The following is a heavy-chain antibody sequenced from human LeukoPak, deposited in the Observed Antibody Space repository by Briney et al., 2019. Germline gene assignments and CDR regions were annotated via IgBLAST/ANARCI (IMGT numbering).Heavy chain of an antibody. Sequence: ASVKVSCKASGYTFNDYTMNWVRQAPGQGLERMGWINTKTGNPTYAQGFTGRFVFSLDTSVSVAYLQINGLEADDTAMYYCARDHDFLSGHSRRDFDYWGQGTLVTVSS. V-gene: IGHV7-4-1*04. J-gene: IGHJ4*02. D-gene: IGHD3-3*01. CDR1: GYTFNDYT. CDR2: INTKTGNP. CDR3: ARDHDFLSGHSRRDFDY.